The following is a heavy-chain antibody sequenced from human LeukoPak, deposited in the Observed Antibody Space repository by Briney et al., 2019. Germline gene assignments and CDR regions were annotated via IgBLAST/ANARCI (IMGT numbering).Heavy chain of an antibody. CDR2: ISSSGSTL. V-gene: IGHV3-48*03. Sequence: GGSLRLSCAASGFTFSSYEMNWVRQAPGKGLEWVSYISSSGSTLYYADSVKGRFTISRDNAKNSLYLQMNSLRAEDTAVYYCAREGIWYYDSSGYYDYWGQGTLVTVSS. CDR3: AREGIWYYDSSGYYDY. CDR1: GFTFSSYE. D-gene: IGHD3-22*01. J-gene: IGHJ4*02.